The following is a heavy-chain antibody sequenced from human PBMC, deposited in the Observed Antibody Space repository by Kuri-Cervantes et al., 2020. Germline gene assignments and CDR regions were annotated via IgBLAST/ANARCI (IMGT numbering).Heavy chain of an antibody. D-gene: IGHD4-11*01. CDR2: IDWDDDK. Sequence: CGPTLVKPTHTLTLTGTFSGFSLSTSGMCVSWIRQPSVKALECLARIDWDDDKYYSTSLKSRLSIFKETSKNQVVLTMNNMDPVDTATYYCARTTVTTWAFDYWGQGTLVTVSS. J-gene: IGHJ4*02. V-gene: IGHV2-70*11. CDR1: GFSLSTSGMC. CDR3: ARTTVTTWAFDY.